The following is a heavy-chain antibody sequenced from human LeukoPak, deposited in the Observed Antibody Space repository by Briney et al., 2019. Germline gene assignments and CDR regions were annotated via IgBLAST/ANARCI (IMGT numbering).Heavy chain of an antibody. Sequence: GGSLRLSCAATGFPFSSYSMNWVRQAPGKGLEWVSSLSWDGIYIFYADSVKGRFTISRDNAKNSLYLQMNSLRAEDTAVYYCARGYYGSGDAFDIWGQGTMVTVSS. J-gene: IGHJ3*02. CDR3: ARGYYGSGDAFDI. D-gene: IGHD3-10*01. V-gene: IGHV3-21*01. CDR1: GFPFSSYS. CDR2: LSWDGIYI.